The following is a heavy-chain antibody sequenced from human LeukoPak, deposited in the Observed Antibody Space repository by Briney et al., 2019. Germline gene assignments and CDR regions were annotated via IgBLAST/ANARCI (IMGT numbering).Heavy chain of an antibody. CDR1: GVSFSRYG. CDR2: ISYDGSNK. J-gene: IGHJ4*02. V-gene: IGHV3-30*03. Sequence: PGGSLRLSCAASGVSFSRYGMRWVRQAPGKGLEWVAVISYDGSNKYYADSVKGRFTISRDNSKNTLYMQMNSLRAEDTAVYFCAMNYSARDCYPDYWGQATLVTVSS. D-gene: IGHD2-21*02. CDR3: AMNYSARDCYPDY.